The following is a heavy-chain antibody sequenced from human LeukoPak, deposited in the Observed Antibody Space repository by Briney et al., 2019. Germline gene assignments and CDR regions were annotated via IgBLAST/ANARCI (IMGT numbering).Heavy chain of an antibody. CDR3: ARVKEASAFDI. Sequence: GGSLRLSCAASGFTFSSYEMNWVRQAPGKGLEWVSYISSSGSTIYYADSVKGRFTISRDNNKNSLYLQMNSLRAEDTAVYYCARVKEASAFDIWGQGTMITVSS. CDR1: GFTFSSYE. V-gene: IGHV3-48*03. D-gene: IGHD5-12*01. CDR2: ISSSGSTI. J-gene: IGHJ3*02.